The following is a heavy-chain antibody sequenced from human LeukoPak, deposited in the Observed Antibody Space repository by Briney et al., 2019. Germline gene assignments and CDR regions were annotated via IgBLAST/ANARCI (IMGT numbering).Heavy chain of an antibody. J-gene: IGHJ4*02. CDR3: ARGPVWGSYRYSDY. D-gene: IGHD3-16*02. V-gene: IGHV3-30-3*01. Sequence: PGGSLRLSCAASGFTFSSYAMQWVRQAPGKGLEWVAVISYDGSNKYYADSVTGRFTISRDNSKNTLYLQMNSLRAEDTAVYYCARGPVWGSYRYSDYWGQGTLVTVSS. CDR2: ISYDGSNK. CDR1: GFTFSSYA.